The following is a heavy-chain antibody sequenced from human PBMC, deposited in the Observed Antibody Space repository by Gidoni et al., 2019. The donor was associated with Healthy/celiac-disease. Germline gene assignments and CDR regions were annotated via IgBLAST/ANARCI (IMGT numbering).Heavy chain of an antibody. D-gene: IGHD2-2*01. Sequence: QVQLVQSGAEVKKPGASVKVSCKASGYTFTSYGSSWVRQAPGQGLEWMGWISAYNGNTNYAQKLQGRVTMTTDTSTSTAYMELRSLRSDDTAVYYCARVLRGGGYCSSTSCYGYYYGMDVWGQGTTVTVSS. CDR1: GYTFTSYG. CDR2: ISAYNGNT. V-gene: IGHV1-18*01. J-gene: IGHJ6*02. CDR3: ARVLRGGGYCSSTSCYGYYYGMDV.